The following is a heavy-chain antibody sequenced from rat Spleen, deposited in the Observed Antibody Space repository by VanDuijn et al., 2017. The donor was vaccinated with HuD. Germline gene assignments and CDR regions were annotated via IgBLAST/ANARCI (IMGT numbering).Heavy chain of an antibody. CDR3: AIYPYYYSGYY. J-gene: IGHJ2*01. CDR2: INGAGST. V-gene: IGHV3-3*01. CDR1: DYSITSSYR. D-gene: IGHD1-1*01. Sequence: VRLLESGPGLVRPSQSLSLTCSVTDYSITSSYRWNWIRKFPGNKLEWMGYINGAGSTNYNPSLKSRISITRDTSKNQFFLQVNSVTTEDTATYYCAIYPYYYSGYYWGQGLWVTVSS.